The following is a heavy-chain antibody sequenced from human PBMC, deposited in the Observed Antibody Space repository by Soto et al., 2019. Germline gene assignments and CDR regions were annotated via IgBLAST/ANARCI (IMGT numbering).Heavy chain of an antibody. D-gene: IGHD3-9*01. J-gene: IGHJ3*02. CDR2: IYPGDSDT. V-gene: IGHV5-51*01. CDR1: GYSFTNYW. CDR3: ARRRYYDILTGSDGFDI. Sequence: PGESLKISCKGSGYSFTNYWIAWVRQMPGKGLEWMGIIYPGDSDTTYSPSFQGRVTISADKSISTASLQWSSLKASDTAIYYCARRRYYDILTGSDGFDIWGQGTMVTVSS.